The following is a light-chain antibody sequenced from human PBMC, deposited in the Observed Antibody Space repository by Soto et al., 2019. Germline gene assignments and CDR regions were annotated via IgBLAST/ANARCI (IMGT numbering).Light chain of an antibody. CDR2: DVN. CDR1: SSDIGGYDY. CDR3: TSYASGSSHVV. J-gene: IGLJ2*01. Sequence: QSVLTQPASVSGSTGRSITLSCTGASSDIGGYDYVSWYQRHPGKAPKLIIYDVNNRPSGVSNRFSGSKSGNTASLTISGLQAEDEADYYCTSYASGSSHVVFGGGTKVTV. V-gene: IGLV2-14*01.